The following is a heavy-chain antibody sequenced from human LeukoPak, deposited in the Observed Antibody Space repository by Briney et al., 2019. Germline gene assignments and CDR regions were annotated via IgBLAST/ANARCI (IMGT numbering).Heavy chain of an antibody. Sequence: SETLSLTCAVYGGSFSGYYWSWIRQPPGKGLEWIGEINHSGSTNYNPSLKSRVTISVDTSKNQFSLKLGSVTAADTAVYYCARVCSGGSCYSYWGQGTLATVSS. CDR2: INHSGST. V-gene: IGHV4-34*01. CDR1: GGSFSGYY. D-gene: IGHD2-15*01. CDR3: ARVCSGGSCYSY. J-gene: IGHJ4*02.